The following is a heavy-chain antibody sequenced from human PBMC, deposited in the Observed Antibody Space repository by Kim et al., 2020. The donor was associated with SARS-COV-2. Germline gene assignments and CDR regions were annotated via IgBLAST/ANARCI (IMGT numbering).Heavy chain of an antibody. V-gene: IGHV1-18*01. CDR2: INAYNGDT. D-gene: IGHD3-22*01. J-gene: IGHJ4*02. CDR3: ARDGAPLNYYDRRGYVY. CDR1: GYTFTSYA. Sequence: ASVKVSCKASGYTFTSYAISWVRQAPGQGLQWLGWINAYNGDTNSAQKLQGRVTMTTDTSTSTAYMELRSLRSDDTAVYYCARDGAPLNYYDRRGYVYWGQGTLVTVSS.